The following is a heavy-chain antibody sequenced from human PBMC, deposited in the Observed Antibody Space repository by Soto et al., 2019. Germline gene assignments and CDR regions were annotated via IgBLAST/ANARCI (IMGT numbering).Heavy chain of an antibody. CDR2: IYSGGST. Sequence: EVQLVESGGGLIQPGGSLRLSCAASGFTVSSNYMSWVRQAPGKGLEWVSVIYSGGSTYYADSVKGRFTISRDNSKNTLYLQMNSLRAEDTAVDYCARVGRVWFGEFSHFDYWGQGTLVTVSS. CDR3: ARVGRVWFGEFSHFDY. V-gene: IGHV3-53*01. J-gene: IGHJ4*02. D-gene: IGHD3-10*01. CDR1: GFTVSSNY.